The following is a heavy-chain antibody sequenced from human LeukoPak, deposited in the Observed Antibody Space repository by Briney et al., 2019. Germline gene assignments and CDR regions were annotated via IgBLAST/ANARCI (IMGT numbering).Heavy chain of an antibody. CDR1: GGSISSSSYY. D-gene: IGHD3-3*01. CDR3: ARVLTIRRSGFDI. V-gene: IGHV4-39*07. Sequence: SETLSLTCTVSGGSISSSSYYWGWIRQPPGKGLEWIGSIYYSGSTYYNPSLKSRVTISVDTSKNQFSLRLSSVTAADTAVYYCARVLTIRRSGFDIWGQGTMVTVSS. J-gene: IGHJ3*02. CDR2: IYYSGST.